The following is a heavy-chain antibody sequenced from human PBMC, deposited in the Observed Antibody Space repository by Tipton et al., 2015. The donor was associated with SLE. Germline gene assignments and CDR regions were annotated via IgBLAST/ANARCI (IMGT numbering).Heavy chain of an antibody. V-gene: IGHV3-33*05. CDR1: GIPFGSCG. D-gene: IGHD3-16*01. J-gene: IGHJ2*01. CDR2: ITYDGSDN. CDR3: ARGLGKWYFDL. Sequence: QLVQSGGGAVQPGRSLRLSCVASGIPFGSCGMHWVRQAPGKGLEWVASITYDGSDNDYADSVKGRFTISRDNSKKTLYLQMNSLRVEDTAVYYCARGLGKWYFDLWGRGTLVTVSS.